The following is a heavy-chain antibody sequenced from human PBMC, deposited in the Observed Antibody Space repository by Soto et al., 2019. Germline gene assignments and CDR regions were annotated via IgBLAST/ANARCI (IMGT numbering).Heavy chain of an antibody. CDR2: IIPIFGTA. J-gene: IGHJ4*02. Sequence: QVQLVQSGAEVKKPGSSVKVSCKASGGTFSSYAISWVRQSPGQGLEWMGGIIPIFGTANYAQKFQGRVTITANQSTSTAYMELSSLRSEDTAVYYWAGRTSLPTPFDYWGQGTLVTVSS. CDR1: GGTFSSYA. CDR3: AGRTSLPTPFDY. V-gene: IGHV1-69*12.